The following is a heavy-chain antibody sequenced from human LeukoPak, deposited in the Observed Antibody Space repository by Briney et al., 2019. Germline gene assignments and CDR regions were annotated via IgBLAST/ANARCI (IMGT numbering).Heavy chain of an antibody. V-gene: IGHV4-4*07. Sequence: SETLSLTCSVSGQSSTTYRWSWIRQSAAKGLEWMGRIDEDGSTTYSPSLRSRVTVSADTSKNQVSLKLKFVTAADTAVYFCARGYRSTTHCHFDSWGRGTLVTVSS. D-gene: IGHD2-2*01. CDR2: IDEDGST. CDR1: GQSSTTYR. J-gene: IGHJ5*01. CDR3: ARGYRSTTHCHFDS.